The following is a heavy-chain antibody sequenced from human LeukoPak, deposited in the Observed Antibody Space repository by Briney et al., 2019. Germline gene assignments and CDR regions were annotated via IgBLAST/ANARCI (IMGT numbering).Heavy chain of an antibody. V-gene: IGHV3-21*01. CDR3: ARATNTSKKRYFDWLLPKGAYYFDY. CDR2: ISSSSSYI. D-gene: IGHD3-9*01. J-gene: IGHJ4*02. Sequence: PGGSLRLSCAASGFTFSSYSMNWVRQAPGKGLEWVSSISSSSSYIYYADSVKGRFTISRDNAKNSLYLQMNSLRAEDTAVYYCARATNTSKKRYFDWLLPKGAYYFDYWGQGTLVTVSS. CDR1: GFTFSSYS.